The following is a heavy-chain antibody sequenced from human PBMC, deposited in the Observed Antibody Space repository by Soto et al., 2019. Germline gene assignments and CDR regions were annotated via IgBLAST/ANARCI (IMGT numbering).Heavy chain of an antibody. CDR2: IYHSGST. CDR3: ARRSQLERIDI. V-gene: IGHV4-38-2*02. D-gene: IGHD1-1*01. J-gene: IGHJ3*02. CDR1: GYSISSGYY. Sequence: SETLSLTCTVSGYSISSGYYWGWIRQPPGKGLEWIGSIYHSGSTYYNPSLKSRVTISVDTSKNQFSLKLSSVTAADTAVYYCARRSQLERIDIWGQGTMVTVSS.